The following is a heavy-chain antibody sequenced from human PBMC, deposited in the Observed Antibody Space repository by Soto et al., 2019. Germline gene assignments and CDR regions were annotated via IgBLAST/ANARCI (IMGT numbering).Heavy chain of an antibody. V-gene: IGHV1-69*13. Sequence: SVKVSCKASGGTFSSYAISWVRQAPGQGLEWMGGIIPIFGTANYAQKFQGRVTITADESTSTAYMELSSLRSEDTAVYYCARASQLVPPYYYYYGMDVWGQGTTVTVSS. CDR1: GGTFSSYA. D-gene: IGHD6-6*01. J-gene: IGHJ6*01. CDR2: IIPIFGTA. CDR3: ARASQLVPPYYYYYGMDV.